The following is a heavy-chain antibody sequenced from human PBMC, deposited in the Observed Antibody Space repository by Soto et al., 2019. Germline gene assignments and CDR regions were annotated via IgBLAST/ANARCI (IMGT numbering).Heavy chain of an antibody. CDR2: INHSGST. CDR1: GGSFSGYY. V-gene: IGHV4-34*01. Sequence: SETLSLTCAVYGGSFSGYYWSWIRQPPGKGLEWIGEINHSGSTNYNPSLKSRVTISVDTSKNQFSLKLSSVTAADTAVYYCARFVPPDIVVVPAALDYWGQGTLVTVSS. CDR3: ARFVPPDIVVVPAALDY. J-gene: IGHJ4*02. D-gene: IGHD2-2*01.